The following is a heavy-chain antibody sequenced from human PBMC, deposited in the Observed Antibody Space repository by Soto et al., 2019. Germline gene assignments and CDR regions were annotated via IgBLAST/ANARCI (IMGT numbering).Heavy chain of an antibody. CDR3: ALYYYDSSGYYYHSQYFQH. J-gene: IGHJ1*01. V-gene: IGHV2-5*01. CDR1: GFSLSTSGVG. CDR2: IYSNDDK. Sequence: QITLKESGPTLVKPTQTLTLTCTFSGFSLSTSGVGVGWIRQPPGKALEWLALIYSNDDKRYSPSLKSRLTITKDTSKNQVVLTMTNMDPVDTATYYCALYYYDSSGYYYHSQYFQHWGQGTLVTVSS. D-gene: IGHD3-22*01.